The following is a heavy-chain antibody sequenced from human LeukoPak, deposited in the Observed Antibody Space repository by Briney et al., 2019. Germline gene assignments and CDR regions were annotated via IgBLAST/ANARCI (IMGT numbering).Heavy chain of an antibody. D-gene: IGHD6-13*01. Sequence: PSETLSLTCTVCGGSICSGNDLCSWIRRPAGKGLEWIGRFYTSGGTNYNPSLKSRVTISVDTTNTQFSLKLSSVTAADTAVYYCATQDSSSWYFDYWGQRTLVTVSS. CDR3: ATQDSSSWYFDY. CDR2: FYTSGGT. CDR1: GGSICSGNDL. J-gene: IGHJ4*02. V-gene: IGHV4-61*02.